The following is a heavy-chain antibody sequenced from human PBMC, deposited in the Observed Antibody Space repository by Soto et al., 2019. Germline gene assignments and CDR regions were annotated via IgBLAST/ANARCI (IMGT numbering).Heavy chain of an antibody. D-gene: IGHD2-2*01. Sequence: GGSLRLSCAASGFTFSNAWMNWVRQAPGKGLEWVGRIKSKTDGGTTDYAAPVKGRFTISRDDSKNTLYLQMNSLRAEDTAVYYCAKDLGGDIVVPFDPWGQGTLVTVSS. J-gene: IGHJ5*02. CDR3: AKDLGGDIVVPFDP. CDR1: GFTFSNAW. V-gene: IGHV3-15*07. CDR2: IKSKTDGGTT.